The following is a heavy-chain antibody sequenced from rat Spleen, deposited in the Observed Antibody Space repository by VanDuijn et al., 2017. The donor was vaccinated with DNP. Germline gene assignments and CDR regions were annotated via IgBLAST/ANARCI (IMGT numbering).Heavy chain of an antibody. CDR3: ARHWGGTYTARFPY. CDR1: GFTFSTFP. Sequence: EVQLVESGGGLVQPGRSMKLSCTASGFTFSTFPMAWVRQAPTKGLEWVTTISASGCSTYYRDSVKGRFTVSRDNAKSILSLQMDSLRSEDTATYYCARHWGGTYTARFPYWGQGSLVTVSS. D-gene: IGHD1-2*01. CDR2: ISASGCST. J-gene: IGHJ3*01. V-gene: IGHV5S23*01.